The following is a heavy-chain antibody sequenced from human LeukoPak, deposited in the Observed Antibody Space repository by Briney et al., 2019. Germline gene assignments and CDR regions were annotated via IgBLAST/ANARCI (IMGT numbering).Heavy chain of an antibody. Sequence: HPGGSLRLSCAASGLTISSYWMHWVRQAPGKGLVWVSRINSDGNSITYADSVKGRFTISRDNAKNTLFLQMNSLRAEDTAVYYCARVPTGVGARGYYGMDVWGQGTTVTVSS. V-gene: IGHV3-74*01. CDR2: INSDGNSI. CDR1: GLTISSYW. D-gene: IGHD1-26*01. J-gene: IGHJ6*02. CDR3: ARVPTGVGARGYYGMDV.